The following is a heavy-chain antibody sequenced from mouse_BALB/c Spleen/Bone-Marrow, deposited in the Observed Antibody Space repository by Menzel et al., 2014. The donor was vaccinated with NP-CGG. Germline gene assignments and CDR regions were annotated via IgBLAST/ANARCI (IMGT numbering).Heavy chain of an antibody. CDR3: ARGGGYDYGHYYAMDY. CDR1: GFTFSSYA. CDR2: ISSGGST. D-gene: IGHD2-4*01. J-gene: IGHJ4*01. V-gene: IGHV5-6-5*01. Sequence: EVMLVESGGGLVKPGGSLKLSCAASGFTFSSYAMSWVRQTPEKRLEWVASISSGGSTYYLDGVKGRFTISRDNARNILFLQMSSLRSEDTAMYYCARGGGYDYGHYYAMDYWGQGTSVTVSS.